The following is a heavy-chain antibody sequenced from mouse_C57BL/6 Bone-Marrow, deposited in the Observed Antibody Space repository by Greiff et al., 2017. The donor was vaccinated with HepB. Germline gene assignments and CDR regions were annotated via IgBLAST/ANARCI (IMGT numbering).Heavy chain of an antibody. D-gene: IGHD1-1*01. CDR1: GYTFTSYW. CDR3: ARGITTVPYYFDY. Sequence: VQLQQSGAELAKPGASVKLSCKASGYTFTSYWMHWVNQRPGQGLEWIGYINPSSGYTKYNQKFKDKATLTADKSSSTAYMQLSSLTYEDSAVYYCARGITTVPYYFDYWGQGTTLTVSS. J-gene: IGHJ2*01. V-gene: IGHV1-7*01. CDR2: INPSSGYT.